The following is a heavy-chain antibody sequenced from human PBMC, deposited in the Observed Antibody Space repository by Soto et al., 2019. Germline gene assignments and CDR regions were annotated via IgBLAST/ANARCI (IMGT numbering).Heavy chain of an antibody. J-gene: IGHJ3*02. D-gene: IGHD2-21*02. CDR2: IIPIFGTA. CDR1: GXXXXSXX. CDR3: ATSPGIHDAFDI. Sequence: QVQLVQSGXXXKXPXXXXXXXXXXSGXXXXSXXXXXVRXAXXXXREWMGGIIPIFGTANYAQKFQGRVTITADESTSTDYMELSSLRSEDTAVYYCATSPGIHDAFDIWGQGTMVTVSS. V-gene: IGHV1-69*01.